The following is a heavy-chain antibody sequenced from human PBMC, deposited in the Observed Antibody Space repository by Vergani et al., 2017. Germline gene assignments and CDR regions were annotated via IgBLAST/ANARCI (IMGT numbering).Heavy chain of an antibody. D-gene: IGHD6-6*01. Sequence: EVQLVQSGAEVKKPGESLKISCKGSGYSFTSYCIGWVRQMPGNGLEWMGIIYPGDSDTRYSPSFQGQGTIAADKSISTAYLQWSSLKASDTAMYYCARYREYSSSSFDYWGQGTLVTVSS. J-gene: IGHJ4*02. CDR1: GYSFTSYC. CDR3: ARYREYSSSSFDY. V-gene: IGHV5-51*01. CDR2: IYPGDSDT.